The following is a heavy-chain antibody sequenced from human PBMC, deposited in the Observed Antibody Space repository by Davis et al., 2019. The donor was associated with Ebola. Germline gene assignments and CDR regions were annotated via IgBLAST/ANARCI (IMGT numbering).Heavy chain of an antibody. D-gene: IGHD1-26*01. CDR3: AKQRGVGAIDYDY. CDR1: GFTFSPYA. V-gene: IGHV3-23*01. CDR2: ISSGGGAP. J-gene: IGHJ4*02. Sequence: GESLNISCAASGFTFSPYAMGWVRQAPGKGLEWVSDISSGGGAPYYADSVKGRFTTFRDNPKNTLYLQMNSLRADDTAVYYCAKQRGVGAIDYDYWGRGTVVTVSS.